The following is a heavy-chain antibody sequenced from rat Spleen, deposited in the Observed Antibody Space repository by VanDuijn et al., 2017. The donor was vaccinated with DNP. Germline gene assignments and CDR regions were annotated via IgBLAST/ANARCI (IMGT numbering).Heavy chain of an antibody. CDR1: GFTFSDYN. Sequence: EVQLVESGGGLVQPGRSLKLSCAASGFTFSDYNMAWVRQAPKKGLEWVATIIYVGSSTYYGDSVKGRFTISRDNAKSTLYLQMDSLRSEDTATYYCATQRNYGSYWYFDFWGPGTMVTVSS. CDR3: ATQRNYGSYWYFDF. D-gene: IGHD1-3*01. V-gene: IGHV5-7*01. J-gene: IGHJ1*01. CDR2: IIYVGSST.